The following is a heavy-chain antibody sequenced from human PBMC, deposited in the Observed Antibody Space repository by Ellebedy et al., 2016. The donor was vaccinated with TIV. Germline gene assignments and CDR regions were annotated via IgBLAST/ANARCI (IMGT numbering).Heavy chain of an antibody. CDR2: INHRGST. D-gene: IGHD6-13*01. CDR1: GGSISSYY. J-gene: IGHJ4*02. Sequence: MPSETLSLTCTVSGGSISSYYWSWIRQPPGKGLEWIGEINHRGSTNYNPSLKSRVTISVDTSKNQFSLKLSSVTAADTAVYYCARGGKPQLDYWGQGTLVTVSS. V-gene: IGHV4-34*01. CDR3: ARGGKPQLDY.